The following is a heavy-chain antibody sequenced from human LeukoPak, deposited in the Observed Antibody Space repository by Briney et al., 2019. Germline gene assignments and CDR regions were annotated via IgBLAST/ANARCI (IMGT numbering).Heavy chain of an antibody. CDR3: ARERVVVITYYYYNMDV. CDR2: INTSGST. Sequence: SETLSLTCTVSGGSISSGNYFWSWIRQPAGKGLEWIGRINTSGSTNFDPSLKSRLTMSVGTSKNQFSLKLSSVTAADTAVYYCARERVVVITYYYYNMDVWGKGTTVTVSS. CDR1: GGSISSGNYF. J-gene: IGHJ6*03. D-gene: IGHD3-22*01. V-gene: IGHV4-61*02.